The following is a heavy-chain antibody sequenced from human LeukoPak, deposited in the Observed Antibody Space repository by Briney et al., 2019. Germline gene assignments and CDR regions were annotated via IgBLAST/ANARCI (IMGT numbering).Heavy chain of an antibody. CDR2: ISHRSNT. V-gene: IGHV4-38-2*02. Sequence: SETLSLTCTVSNYSIGRGSYGAWLRQPPGKGLEWIGTISHRSNTYYNPSLQSRLTMSLDTSKHQFSLILPSVTVADTDRYYCARRYLESFKRRGFDVWGQGTMVTVAS. D-gene: IGHD3-3*01. CDR1: NYSIGRGSY. J-gene: IGHJ3*01. CDR3: ARRYLESFKRRGFDV.